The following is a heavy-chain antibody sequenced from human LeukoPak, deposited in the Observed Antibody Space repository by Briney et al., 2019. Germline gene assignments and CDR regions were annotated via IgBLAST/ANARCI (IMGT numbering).Heavy chain of an antibody. J-gene: IGHJ6*04. CDR1: GGSISSYY. D-gene: IGHD5-24*01. Sequence: SETLSLTCTVSGGSISSYYWSWIRQPPGKGLEWIGYIYYSGSTNYNPSLKSRVTISVDTSKNQFSLKLSSVTAADTAVYYYARDMAEAGRQDVWGKGTTVTVSS. CDR2: IYYSGST. CDR3: ARDMAEAGRQDV. V-gene: IGHV4-59*01.